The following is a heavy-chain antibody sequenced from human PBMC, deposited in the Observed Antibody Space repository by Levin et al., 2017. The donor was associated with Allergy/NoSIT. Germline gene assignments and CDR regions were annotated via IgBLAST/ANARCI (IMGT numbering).Heavy chain of an antibody. J-gene: IGHJ4*02. CDR1: GFTFDDYG. CDR2: INWNGGST. V-gene: IGHV3-20*04. Sequence: RPGGSLRLSCAASGFTFDDYGMSWVRQAPGKGLEWVPGINWNGGSTGYADSVKGRFTISRDNAKNSLYLQMNSLRAEDTALYYCARAYSSSWYPYYFDYWGQGTLVTVSS. CDR3: ARAYSSSWYPYYFDY. D-gene: IGHD6-13*01.